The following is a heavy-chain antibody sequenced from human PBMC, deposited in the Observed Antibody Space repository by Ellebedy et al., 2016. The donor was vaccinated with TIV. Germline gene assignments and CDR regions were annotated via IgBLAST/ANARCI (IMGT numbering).Heavy chain of an antibody. V-gene: IGHV3-13*01. J-gene: IGHJ6*02. Sequence: PGGSLRLSCAASGFTFSSYDMHWVRQATGKGLEWVSAIGTAGDTYYPGSVKGRFTISRENAKNSLYLQMNSLRAVDTAVYYCARASILTGKDYYYYYGMDVWGQGTTVTVSS. D-gene: IGHD3-9*01. CDR2: IGTAGDT. CDR1: GFTFSSYD. CDR3: ARASILTGKDYYYYYGMDV.